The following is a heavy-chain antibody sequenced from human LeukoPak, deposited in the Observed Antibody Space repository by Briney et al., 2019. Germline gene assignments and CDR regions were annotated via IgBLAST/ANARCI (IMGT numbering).Heavy chain of an antibody. Sequence: ASVKVSCKASGYTFTSYAMNWVRQAPGQGLEWMGWMNPNSGNTGYAQKFQGRVTMTRNTSISTAYMELSSLRSEDTAMYYCARGMEVTTYDYWGQGTLVTVSS. V-gene: IGHV1-8*02. CDR3: ARGMEVTTYDY. CDR1: GYTFTSYA. D-gene: IGHD4-17*01. J-gene: IGHJ4*02. CDR2: MNPNSGNT.